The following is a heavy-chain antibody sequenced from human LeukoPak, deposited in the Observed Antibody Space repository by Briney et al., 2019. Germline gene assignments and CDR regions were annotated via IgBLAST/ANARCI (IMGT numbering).Heavy chain of an antibody. J-gene: IGHJ4*02. CDR3: AKGSSAGRPYYFDY. Sequence: GGSLRLSCAASGFTFSSYTMSWVRQAPGKGLEWVSAISHTSEYTYHADSVKGRFTISRDNPKNTLYLQMNSLRAEDTAMYYCAKGSSAGRPYYFDYWGQGTLVTVSS. CDR1: GFTFSSYT. CDR2: ISHTSEYT. V-gene: IGHV3-23*01. D-gene: IGHD3-10*01.